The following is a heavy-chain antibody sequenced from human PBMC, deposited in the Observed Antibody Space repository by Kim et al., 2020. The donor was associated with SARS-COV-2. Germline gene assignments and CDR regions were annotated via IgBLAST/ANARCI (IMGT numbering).Heavy chain of an antibody. Sequence: SETLSLTCAVYGGSFSGYYWSWIRQPPGKGLEWIGEINHSGSTNYNPSLKRRVTISVDTSKNQFSLKLSSVTAADTAVYYCARQGYYYYYYMDVWGKGTTVTVSS. CDR3: ARQGYYYYYYMDV. CDR2: INHSGST. J-gene: IGHJ6*03. V-gene: IGHV4-34*01. CDR1: GGSFSGYY.